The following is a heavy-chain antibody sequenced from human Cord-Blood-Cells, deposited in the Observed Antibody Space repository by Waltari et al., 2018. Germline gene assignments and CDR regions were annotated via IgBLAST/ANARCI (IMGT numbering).Heavy chain of an antibody. V-gene: IGHV3-30*18. D-gene: IGHD6-13*01. CDR3: AKDSSSWFDY. Sequence: QVQLVESGGGVVQPGRSLRLSCAASGFTFSRYGMHWVRQAPGKGLGWVAVISYDGSNKYYADSVKGRFTISRDNSKNTLYLQMNSLRAEDTAVYYCAKDSSSWFDYWGQGTLVTVSS. CDR2: ISYDGSNK. CDR1: GFTFSRYG. J-gene: IGHJ4*02.